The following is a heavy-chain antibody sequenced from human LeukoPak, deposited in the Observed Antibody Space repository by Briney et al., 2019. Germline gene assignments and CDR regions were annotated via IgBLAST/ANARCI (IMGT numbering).Heavy chain of an antibody. V-gene: IGHV4-39*01. CDR1: GGSISSSSYY. J-gene: IGHJ4*02. D-gene: IGHD3-10*01. CDR2: IYYSGST. Sequence: SETLSLTCTVSGGSISSSSYYWGWIRQPPGKGLEWIGSIYYSGSTYYNPSLKSRVTISVDTSMNQFSLKLSSVTAADTAVYYCARTPVRGVPGGFDYWGQGTLVTVSS. CDR3: ARTPVRGVPGGFDY.